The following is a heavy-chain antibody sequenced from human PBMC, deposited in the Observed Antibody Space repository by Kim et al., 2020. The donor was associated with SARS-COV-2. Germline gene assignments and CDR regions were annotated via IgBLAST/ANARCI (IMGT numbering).Heavy chain of an antibody. CDR2: ISGSGGST. CDR1: GFTFNSYA. J-gene: IGHJ4*02. Sequence: GGSLRLSCAASGFTFNSYAMSWVRQAPGKGLEWVSAISGSGGSTYYADSVKGRFTISRDNSKNPLYLQMNSPRAEDTAVYYCAKAVGVTYFDYWGQGTLVTVSS. V-gene: IGHV3-23*01. D-gene: IGHD2-21*02. CDR3: AKAVGVTYFDY.